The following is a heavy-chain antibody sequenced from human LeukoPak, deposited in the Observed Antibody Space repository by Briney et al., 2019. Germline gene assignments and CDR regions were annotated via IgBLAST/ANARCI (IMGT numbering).Heavy chain of an antibody. CDR1: GYTFTSYD. Sequence: ASVKVSCKASGYTFTSYDINWVRQATGQGLEWMGWMNPNSGNTGYAQKFQGRVTMTRDTSISTAYMELSRLRSDDTAVYYCAREGAARRANDAFDIWGQGTMVTVSS. D-gene: IGHD6-6*01. CDR2: MNPNSGNT. J-gene: IGHJ3*02. V-gene: IGHV1-8*01. CDR3: AREGAARRANDAFDI.